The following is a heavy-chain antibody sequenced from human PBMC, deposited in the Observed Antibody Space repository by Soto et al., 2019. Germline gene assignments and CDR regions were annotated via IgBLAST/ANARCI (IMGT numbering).Heavy chain of an antibody. J-gene: IGHJ5*02. CDR1: GFIFENFG. CDR3: AKNQGVELVPLATVDWFDP. CDR2: ISGSGFKK. Sequence: AGSLRLSCAASGFIFENFGMSLVLQAPGKGLELISSISGSGFKKYYADSVKGRFTISRDNSKSTVYLELNNLSAEDTAVYHCAKNQGVELVPLATVDWFDPWGQGSVVTVYS. D-gene: IGHD1-26*01. V-gene: IGHV3-23*01.